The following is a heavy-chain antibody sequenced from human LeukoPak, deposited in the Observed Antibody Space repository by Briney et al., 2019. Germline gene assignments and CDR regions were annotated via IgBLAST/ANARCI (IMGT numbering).Heavy chain of an antibody. D-gene: IGHD6-13*01. CDR1: GGTFSSYA. J-gene: IGHJ4*02. V-gene: IGHV1-69*13. CDR2: IIPIFGTA. CDR3: ARDNGYSSSWSFDY. Sequence: ASVKVSCKASGGTFSSYAISWVRQAPAQGLEWMGGIIPIFGTANYAQEFQGRVTITADESTSTAYMELSSLRSEDTAVYYCARDNGYSSSWSFDYWGQGTLVTVSS.